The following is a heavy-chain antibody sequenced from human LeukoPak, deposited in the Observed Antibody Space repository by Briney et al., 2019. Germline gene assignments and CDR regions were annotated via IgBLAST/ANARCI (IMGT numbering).Heavy chain of an antibody. J-gene: IGHJ4*02. CDR1: GYTFTSYG. D-gene: IGHD3-16*01. CDR2: INPNSGGT. V-gene: IGHV1-2*02. Sequence: ASVKVSCKASGYTFTSYGISWVRQAPGQGLEWMGWINPNSGGTNFAQKFQGRVTMTRDTSISTAYMELSRLRSDDTAVYYCARDLAPSTSPAYFDSWGQGTLVTVSS. CDR3: ARDLAPSTSPAYFDS.